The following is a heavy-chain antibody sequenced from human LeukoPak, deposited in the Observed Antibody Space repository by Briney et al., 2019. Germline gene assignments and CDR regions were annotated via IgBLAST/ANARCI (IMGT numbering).Heavy chain of an antibody. CDR3: AKEGACPFDY. CDR1: GYTFTSYY. J-gene: IGHJ4*02. CDR2: INPSGGST. V-gene: IGHV1-46*01. Sequence: ASVKVSCKASGYTFTSYYMHWVRQAPGQGLEWMGIINPSGGSTSYAQKFQGRVTMTRDTSTSTVYMELSSLGSEDTAVYYCAKEGACPFDYWGQGTLVTVSS. D-gene: IGHD1-26*01.